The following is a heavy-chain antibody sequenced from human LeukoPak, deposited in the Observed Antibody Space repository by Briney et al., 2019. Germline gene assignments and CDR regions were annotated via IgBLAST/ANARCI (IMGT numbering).Heavy chain of an antibody. J-gene: IGHJ4*02. CDR2: ISSSSSYI. Sequence: GGSLRPSYAASGFTFSSNSMKWVRQAPGKGLEWVSSISSSSSYIYYADSVKGRSTISRDNAKNSLYLQMNSLRAEDTAVYYCARESATAGDFDYWGQGTLVTVSS. CDR3: ARESATAGDFDY. V-gene: IGHV3-21*01. D-gene: IGHD1-26*01. CDR1: GFTFSSNS.